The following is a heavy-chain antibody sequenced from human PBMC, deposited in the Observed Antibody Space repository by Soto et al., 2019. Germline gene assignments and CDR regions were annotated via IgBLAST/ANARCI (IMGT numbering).Heavy chain of an antibody. CDR3: ARVEWWLQSKIFDY. V-gene: IGHV4-31*03. D-gene: IGHD2-15*01. CDR2: IYYSGST. J-gene: IGHJ4*02. Sequence: PSETLSLTCTVSGGSISSGGYYWSWIRQHPGKGLEWIGYIYYSGSTYYNPSLKSRVTISVDTSKNQFSLKLSSVTAADTAVYYCARVEWWLQSKIFDYWGQGPLVTVSS. CDR1: GGSISSGGYY.